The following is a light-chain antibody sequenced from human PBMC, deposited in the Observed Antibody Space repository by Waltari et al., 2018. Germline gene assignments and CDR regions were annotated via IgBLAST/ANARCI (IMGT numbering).Light chain of an antibody. Sequence: YVLAQPPSMSVAPGQTASITCGGDNIGTKGVHRYQQRPGQAPALVIYDNSGRPSGVPERFSGSNSGNTATLTITRVKVGDEADYYCQVWDSTSSHWVFGGGTKLTVL. V-gene: IGLV3-21*02. CDR2: DNS. CDR1: NIGTKG. J-gene: IGLJ3*02. CDR3: QVWDSTSSHWV.